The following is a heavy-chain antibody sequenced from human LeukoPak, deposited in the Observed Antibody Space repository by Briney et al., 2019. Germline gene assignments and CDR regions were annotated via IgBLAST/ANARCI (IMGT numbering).Heavy chain of an antibody. CDR1: GLTFSSYS. CDR3: ARRVAVAGDDY. CDR2: ISSSSSYI. J-gene: IGHJ4*02. D-gene: IGHD6-19*01. V-gene: IGHV3-21*01. Sequence: GGSLRLSCAASGLTFSSYSMNWVRQAPGKGLEWVSTISSSSSYIYYADSVKGRFTISRDNAKNSLYLQMNSLRAEDTAVYYCARRVAVAGDDYWGQGTLVTVSS.